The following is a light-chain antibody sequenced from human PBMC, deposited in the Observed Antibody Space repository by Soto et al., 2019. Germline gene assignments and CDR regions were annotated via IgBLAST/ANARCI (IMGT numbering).Light chain of an antibody. J-gene: IGLJ2*01. Sequence: QSALTQPASVSGSPGQSITLSCTGTSSDVGAYNYVSWYQQHPGKAPKLMIFEVSDRPSEVSNRFSGSKSGNTASLTISGLQAEDEADYYCSSYTSSNTLVFGGGTKLTVL. CDR3: SSYTSSNTLV. V-gene: IGLV2-14*01. CDR2: EVS. CDR1: SSDVGAYNY.